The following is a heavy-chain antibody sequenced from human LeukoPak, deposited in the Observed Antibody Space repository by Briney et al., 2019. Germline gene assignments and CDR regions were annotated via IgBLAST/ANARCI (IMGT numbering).Heavy chain of an antibody. CDR3: ARAEITIFGVVIITPWAY. CDR2: IYHSGST. J-gene: IGHJ4*02. CDR1: GYSISSGYY. D-gene: IGHD3-3*01. Sequence: SETLSLTCTVSGYSISSGYYWGWIRQPPGKGPEWIGSIYHSGSTYYNPSLKSRVTISVDTSKNQFSLKLSSVTAADTAVYYCARAEITIFGVVIITPWAYWGQGTLVTVSS. V-gene: IGHV4-38-2*02.